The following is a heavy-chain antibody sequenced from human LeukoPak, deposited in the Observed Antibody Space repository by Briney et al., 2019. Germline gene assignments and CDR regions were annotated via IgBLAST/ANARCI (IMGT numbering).Heavy chain of an antibody. CDR1: GFTFSDYY. J-gene: IGHJ4*02. CDR3: ASPHCGGDCPIDY. D-gene: IGHD2-21*02. V-gene: IGHV3-11*04. Sequence: GGSLRLSCAGSGFTFSDYYMSWIRQAPGKGLEWLSYISSSGSAIYYAASVKGRLTISRDNAKNSLFLQMNSLRAEDTAVYYCASPHCGGDCPIDYWGQGTLVTVSP. CDR2: ISSSGSAI.